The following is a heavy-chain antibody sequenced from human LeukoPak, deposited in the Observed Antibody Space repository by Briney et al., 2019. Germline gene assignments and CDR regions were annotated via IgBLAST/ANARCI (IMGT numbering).Heavy chain of an antibody. CDR2: INQDGSEI. J-gene: IGHJ4*02. Sequence: GGSLRLSCAGSGFPFTSYWMNWVRQPPGKGLEWVANINQDGSEIYYADSVKGRFTLSRDNAENSVYLQMNNLRAEETAVYYCATLNWGNLDFWGQGTQVTVSS. V-gene: IGHV3-7*01. D-gene: IGHD7-27*01. CDR3: ATLNWGNLDF. CDR1: GFPFTSYW.